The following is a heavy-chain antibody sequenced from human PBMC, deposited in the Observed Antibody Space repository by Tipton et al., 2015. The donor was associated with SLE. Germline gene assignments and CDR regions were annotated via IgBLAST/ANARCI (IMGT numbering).Heavy chain of an antibody. CDR3: AKDSIGLVAAWATDFDY. V-gene: IGHV3-30*02. J-gene: IGHJ4*02. CDR2: IRYDGSNK. Sequence: SLRLSCAASGFTFSSYGMHWVRQAPGKGLEWVAFIRYDGSNKYYADSVKGRFTISRDNSKNTLYLQMNSLRAEDTAVYYCAKDSIGLVAAWATDFDYWGQGTLVTVSS. D-gene: IGHD2-15*01. CDR1: GFTFSSYG.